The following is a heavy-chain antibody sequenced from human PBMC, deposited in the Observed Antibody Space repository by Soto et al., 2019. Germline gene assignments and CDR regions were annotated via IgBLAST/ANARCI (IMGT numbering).Heavy chain of an antibody. D-gene: IGHD2-2*01. Sequence: GGSLRLSCAASGFTLSDYEMNWVRQAPGKGLEWVSYISGGSGRTTFYADSVKGRFTISRDNAKNSLYLQMNSLRAEDTAVYYCARDYGGSSTSCDYLDVWGQGTTVTVSS. CDR3: ARDYGGSSTSCDYLDV. CDR2: ISGGSGRTT. J-gene: IGHJ6*03. CDR1: GFTLSDYE. V-gene: IGHV3-48*03.